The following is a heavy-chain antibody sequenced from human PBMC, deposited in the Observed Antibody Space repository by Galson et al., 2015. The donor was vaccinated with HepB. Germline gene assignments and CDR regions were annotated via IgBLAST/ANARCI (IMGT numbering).Heavy chain of an antibody. D-gene: IGHD3-16*01. Sequence: SVKVSCKASGYTFTSYAMHWVRQAPGQRLEWMGWINTGNGNTKYSQKFQGRVTITRDTSASTAYMELSSLRSEDTAVYYCAKSGLRFMITFGGVRGAFDIWGQGTMVTVSS. V-gene: IGHV1-3*04. J-gene: IGHJ3*02. CDR1: GYTFTSYA. CDR3: AKSGLRFMITFGGVRGAFDI. CDR2: INTGNGNT.